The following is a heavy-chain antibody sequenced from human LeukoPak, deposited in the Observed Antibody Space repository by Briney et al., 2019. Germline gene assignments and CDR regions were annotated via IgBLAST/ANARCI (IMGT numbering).Heavy chain of an antibody. J-gene: IGHJ6*03. CDR3: ARESTAQYDSSGYYSGGDYYYYMDV. CDR2: INHSGST. Sequence: SETLSLTCAVYGGSFSGYYWSWIRQPPGKGLEWIGEINHSGSTNYNPSLKSRVTISVDTSKNQFSLKLSSVTAADTAVYYCARESTAQYDSSGYYSGGDYYYYMDVWGKGTTVTVSS. CDR1: GGSFSGYY. D-gene: IGHD3-22*01. V-gene: IGHV4-34*01.